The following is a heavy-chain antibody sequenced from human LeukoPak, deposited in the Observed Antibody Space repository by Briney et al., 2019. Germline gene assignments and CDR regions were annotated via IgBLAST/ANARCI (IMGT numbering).Heavy chain of an antibody. CDR2: IVPIFGTP. D-gene: IGHD3-10*01. V-gene: IGHV1-69*05. Sequence: GASVKASCKASRDTFRNYAINWVRQAPGQGLEWMGGIVPIFGTPNYAQKLQGRVAITTDDSASTAYMELSSLRSEDTATYYCARGSRSSGLLYYFDLWGQGTLVTVSS. CDR3: ARGSRSSGLLYYFDL. J-gene: IGHJ4*02. CDR1: RDTFRNYA.